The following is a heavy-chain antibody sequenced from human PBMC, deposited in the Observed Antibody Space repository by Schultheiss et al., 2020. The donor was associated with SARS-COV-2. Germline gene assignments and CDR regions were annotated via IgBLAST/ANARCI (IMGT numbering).Heavy chain of an antibody. CDR2: IYYSGST. D-gene: IGHD2-2*01. J-gene: IGHJ6*03. CDR3: ARHLYSTSGNYFYYYLGV. CDR1: GGSISGYY. V-gene: IGHV4-59*08. Sequence: SETLSLTCTVSGGSISGYYWNWIRQPPGKGLEWIAYIYYSGSTNYNPSLKSRVTISVDTSKNQFSLKLSSVTAADTAVYYCARHLYSTSGNYFYYYLGVWGKGTTVTVSS.